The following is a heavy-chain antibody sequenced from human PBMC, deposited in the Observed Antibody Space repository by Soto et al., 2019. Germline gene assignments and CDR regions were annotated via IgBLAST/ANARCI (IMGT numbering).Heavy chain of an antibody. Sequence: NPGGSLRLSCAASGFTFSSYSMNWVRQAPGKGLEWVSSISSSSSSYIYYADSVKGRFTISRDNAKNSLYLQMNSLRAEDTAVYYCARFTGWPYYYYGMDVWGQGTTVTVSS. V-gene: IGHV3-21*01. CDR3: ARFTGWPYYYYGMDV. J-gene: IGHJ6*02. D-gene: IGHD6-19*01. CDR1: GFTFSSYS. CDR2: ISSSSSSYI.